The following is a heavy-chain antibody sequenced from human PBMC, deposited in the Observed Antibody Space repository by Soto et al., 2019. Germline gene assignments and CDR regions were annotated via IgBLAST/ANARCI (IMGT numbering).Heavy chain of an antibody. CDR2: IIPIFGTA. Sequence: QVQLVQSGAEVKKPGSSVKVSCKASGGTFSSYAIRWVRQAPGQGLEWMGGIIPIFGTANYAQKFQGRVTITADESTSTAYMELSSLRSEDTAVYYCARDREGTDYYDSSGYYEDAFDIWGQGTMVTVSS. CDR1: GGTFSSYA. J-gene: IGHJ3*02. D-gene: IGHD3-22*01. V-gene: IGHV1-69*01. CDR3: ARDREGTDYYDSSGYYEDAFDI.